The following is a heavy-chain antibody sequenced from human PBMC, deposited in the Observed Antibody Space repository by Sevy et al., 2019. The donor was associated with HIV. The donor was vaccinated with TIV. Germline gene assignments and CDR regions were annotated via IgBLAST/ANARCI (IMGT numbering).Heavy chain of an antibody. Sequence: GGSLRLSCAASGFTFSSYSMNWVRQAPGKGLEWVSYISSSSSYIYYADSVKGRFTISRDNAKNSLYLQMNSLRGEDTAVYYCVSGSGWQNDAFDIWGQGTMVTVSS. J-gene: IGHJ3*02. CDR3: VSGSGWQNDAFDI. D-gene: IGHD6-19*01. CDR1: GFTFSSYS. V-gene: IGHV3-21*01. CDR2: ISSSSSYI.